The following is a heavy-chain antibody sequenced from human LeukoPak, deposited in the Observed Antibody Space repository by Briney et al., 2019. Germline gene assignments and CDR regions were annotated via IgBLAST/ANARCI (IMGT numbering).Heavy chain of an antibody. CDR3: VSLDTSWGEPNAFDI. V-gene: IGHV3-33*01. J-gene: IGHJ3*02. D-gene: IGHD5-18*01. CDR1: GFTFSSYG. CDR2: IWYDGSNK. Sequence: GGSLRLSCAASGFTFSSYGMHWVRQAPGKGLEWVAVIWYDGSNKYYADSVKGRFTISRDNSKNTLYLQMNSLRAEDTAVYYCVSLDTSWGEPNAFDIWGQGTMVTVSS.